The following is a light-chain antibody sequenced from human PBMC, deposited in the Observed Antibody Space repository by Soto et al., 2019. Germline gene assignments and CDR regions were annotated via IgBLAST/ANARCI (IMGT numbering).Light chain of an antibody. CDR1: QSVLYSSNNKNY. CDR3: QQYHSTPNT. V-gene: IGKV4-1*01. Sequence: DIVMTQSPDSLAVSLGERATINCKSSQSVLYSSNNKNYLAWYQQKPGQPPKLLIYWASTRESGVPDRFSGSGSGTDFTLTISRLQAEDVAVYYCQQYHSTPNTFGQGTKREIK. J-gene: IGKJ2*01. CDR2: WAS.